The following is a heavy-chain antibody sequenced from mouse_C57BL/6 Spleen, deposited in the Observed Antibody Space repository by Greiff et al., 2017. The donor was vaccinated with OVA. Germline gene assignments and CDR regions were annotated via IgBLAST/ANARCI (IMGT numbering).Heavy chain of an antibody. J-gene: IGHJ3*01. V-gene: IGHV1-50*01. Sequence: QVQLQQPGAELVKPGASVKLSCKASGYTFTSYWMPWVNQRPGQGLAWIGEIDPSDSYTNYNQKFKGKATLTVDTSSSTAYMQLSSLTSEDSAVYYCYSNGAYWGQGTLVTVSA. CDR3: YSNGAY. CDR2: IDPSDSYT. CDR1: GYTFTSYW. D-gene: IGHD2-5*01.